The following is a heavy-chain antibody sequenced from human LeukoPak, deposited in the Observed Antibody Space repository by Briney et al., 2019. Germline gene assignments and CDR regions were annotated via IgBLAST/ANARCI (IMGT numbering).Heavy chain of an antibody. J-gene: IGHJ4*02. V-gene: IGHV1-18*01. CDR2: TNINSGNR. CDR3: ARDHYGGTPGY. Sequence: ASVKVSCKASGYSFPRYGISWVRQVPGQGLEWMAWTNINSGNRDYAQKVQRRITVTTDTSTTTAYMELRSLTPDDTAVYYCARDHYGGTPGYWGQGTLVTVSS. CDR1: GYSFPRYG. D-gene: IGHD1-26*01.